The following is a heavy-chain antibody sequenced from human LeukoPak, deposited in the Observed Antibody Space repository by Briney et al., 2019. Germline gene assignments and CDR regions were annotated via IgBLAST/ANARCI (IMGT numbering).Heavy chain of an antibody. D-gene: IGHD3-22*01. J-gene: IGHJ4*02. Sequence: SETLSLTCAVYGGSFSGYYWSWIRQPPGKGLEWIGEINHSGSTIYNPSLKSRVTISVDTSKNQFSLKLSSVTAADTAVYYCARQGGALWYYYDSSGYPFDYWGQGTLVTVSS. V-gene: IGHV4-34*01. CDR2: INHSGST. CDR1: GGSFSGYY. CDR3: ARQGGALWYYYDSSGYPFDY.